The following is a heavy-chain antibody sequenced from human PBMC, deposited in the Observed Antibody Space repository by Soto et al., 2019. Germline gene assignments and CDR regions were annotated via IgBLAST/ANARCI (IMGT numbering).Heavy chain of an antibody. V-gene: IGHV3-23*01. CDR1: GFTLNNYA. CDR3: AKGKSTGDLDWFDP. Sequence: EVQLLQSGGGLAQPGGSLRLSCAASGFTLNNYAVAWVRQAPGKGLEWGSTMIGGSHGTAYSDSVRGRFTVSRDNSKNSLYLQMNSLGAEDTAMYYCAKGKSTGDLDWFDPWGQGSLVTVSS. D-gene: IGHD7-27*01. CDR2: MIGGSHGT. J-gene: IGHJ5*02.